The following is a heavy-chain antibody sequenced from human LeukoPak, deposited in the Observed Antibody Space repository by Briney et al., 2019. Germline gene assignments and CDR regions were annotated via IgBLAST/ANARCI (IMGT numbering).Heavy chain of an antibody. D-gene: IGHD1-14*01. CDR1: GFSFSGFW. Sequence: GGSLRLSCAASGFSFSGFWISWLRQAPGKGLEWVANIKEDGKKIYQVDSLKGRFTISRDNAKNSLFLQTNSLRVEDTAIYYCARGQNWNHDFWGQGTLVTVSS. CDR3: ARGQNWNHDF. V-gene: IGHV3-7*01. J-gene: IGHJ4*02. CDR2: IKEDGKKI.